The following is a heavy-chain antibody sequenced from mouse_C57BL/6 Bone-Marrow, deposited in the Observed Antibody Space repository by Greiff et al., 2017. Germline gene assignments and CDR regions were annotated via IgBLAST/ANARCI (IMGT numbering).Heavy chain of an antibody. CDR1: GFTFSNYW. CDR2: IRLKSDNYAT. V-gene: IGHV6-3*01. CDR3: TGKGWFAY. Sequence: DVQLVESGGGLVQPGGSMKLSCVASGFTFSNYWMNWVRQSPEKGLEWVAQIRLKSDNYATHYAEAVKGRFTISRDDSKSIVYLQMNNLRAEDTGIYYCTGKGWFAYWGQGTLVTVSA. J-gene: IGHJ3*01.